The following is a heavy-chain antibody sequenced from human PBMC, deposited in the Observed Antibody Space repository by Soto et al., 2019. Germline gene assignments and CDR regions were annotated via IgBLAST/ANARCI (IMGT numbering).Heavy chain of an antibody. Sequence: EVQLLESGGDLIQPGGSLRLSCAASGFSFSSYSMSWVRQAPGKGLEWVSGMSATGGSTYYADSVKGRFIISRDNSRKTLYLQMNSLSADDTAVYYCAKSWGDTGQESAFDIWGLGKMVTVSA. J-gene: IGHJ3*02. V-gene: IGHV3-23*01. CDR3: AKSWGDTGQESAFDI. D-gene: IGHD5-18*01. CDR2: MSATGGST. CDR1: GFSFSSYS.